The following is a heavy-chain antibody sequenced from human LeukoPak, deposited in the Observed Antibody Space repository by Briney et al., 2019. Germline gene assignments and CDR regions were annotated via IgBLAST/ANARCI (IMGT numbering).Heavy chain of an antibody. D-gene: IGHD3-10*01. CDR1: GFTFSSYA. CDR2: ISGGGSST. J-gene: IGHJ4*02. CDR3: TKDRDYYGSGSYSYYFDY. V-gene: IGHV3-23*01. Sequence: PGGSLRLSCAASGFTFSSYAMRWVRQAPGKGLEWVSAISGGGSSTHYADSVKGRFTISRDNSKNTLSLQMNSLRAEDTAVYYCTKDRDYYGSGSYSYYFDYWGQGTLVTVSS.